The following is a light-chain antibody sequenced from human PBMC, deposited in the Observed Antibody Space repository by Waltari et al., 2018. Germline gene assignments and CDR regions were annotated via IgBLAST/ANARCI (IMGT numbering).Light chain of an antibody. J-gene: IGLJ3*02. CDR2: SNY. Sequence: QPVLTQPPSASGTAGQRLSISCSGGTSNIGAHTLPWYQQLPGTAPKLLIFSNYERPSGVPARFSGSRSGTSASLDISGLQSEDEADYYCASWDDTLNGRVFGGGTKVTVL. CDR1: TSNIGAHT. CDR3: ASWDDTLNGRV. V-gene: IGLV1-44*01.